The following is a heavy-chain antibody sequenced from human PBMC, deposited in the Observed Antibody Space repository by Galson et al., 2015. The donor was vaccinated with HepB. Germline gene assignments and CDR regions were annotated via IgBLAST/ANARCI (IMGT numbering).Heavy chain of an antibody. CDR1: GFTFSSYA. Sequence: SLRLSCAASGFTFSSYAMTWVRQAPGRGLEWVSAISSSGENTYYADSVKGRFTISRDNSKNTLYLQMNSLRAEDTAIYYCAKGVDCRSSSCYPYGGWFDPWGQGTLVTVSS. CDR3: AKGVDCRSSSCYPYGGWFDP. D-gene: IGHD2-2*01. J-gene: IGHJ5*02. CDR2: ISSSGENT. V-gene: IGHV3-23*01.